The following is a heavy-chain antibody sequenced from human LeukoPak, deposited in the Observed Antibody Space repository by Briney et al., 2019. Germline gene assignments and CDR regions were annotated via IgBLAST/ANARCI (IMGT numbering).Heavy chain of an antibody. V-gene: IGHV4-39*07. J-gene: IGHJ4*02. CDR1: GGSSSTSNYY. CDR3: ARDYDSSGYFDY. CDR2: IFYSGST. D-gene: IGHD3-22*01. Sequence: SETLSLTCTVSGGSSSTSNYYWGWIRQPPGKGLEWIGNIFYSGSTYYSPSLRSRITISVDTSKNQFSLKLSSVTAADTAVYYCARDYDSSGYFDYWGQGTLVTVSS.